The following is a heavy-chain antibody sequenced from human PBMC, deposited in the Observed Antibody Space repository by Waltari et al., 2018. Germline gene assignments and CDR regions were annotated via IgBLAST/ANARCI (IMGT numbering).Heavy chain of an antibody. V-gene: IGHV1-69*06. CDR1: GGTFSSYA. Sequence: SGAEVKKPGSSVKVSCKASGGTFSSYAISWVRQAPGQGLEWMGRIIPIFGTANYAQKFQGRVTITADKSTSTAYMELSSLRSEDTAVYYCARERGAAMVTHYGMDVWGQGTTVNVSS. D-gene: IGHD5-18*01. J-gene: IGHJ6*02. CDR3: ARERGAAMVTHYGMDV. CDR2: IIPIFGTA.